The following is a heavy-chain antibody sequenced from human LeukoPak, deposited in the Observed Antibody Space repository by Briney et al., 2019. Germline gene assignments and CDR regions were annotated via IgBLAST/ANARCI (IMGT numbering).Heavy chain of an antibody. CDR1: GYTFTSYY. J-gene: IGHJ4*02. Sequence: GASVKVSCKASGYTFTSYYMHWVRQAPGQGLEWMGIINPSGGGTSYAQKFQGRVTMTRDTSASTVYMELSSLRSEDTAVYYCARGRSGWYYFDYWGQGTLVTVSS. D-gene: IGHD6-19*01. CDR2: INPSGGGT. CDR3: ARGRSGWYYFDY. V-gene: IGHV1-46*01.